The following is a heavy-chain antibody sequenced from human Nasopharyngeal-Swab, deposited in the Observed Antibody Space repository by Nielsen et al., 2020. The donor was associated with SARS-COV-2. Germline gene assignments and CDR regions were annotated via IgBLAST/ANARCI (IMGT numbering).Heavy chain of an antibody. D-gene: IGHD6-13*01. Sequence: GGSLRLSCAASGFTFSSYAMHWVRQAPGKGLEWVAVISYDGSKKYYAGSVKGRFTISRDNSKNTLYLQMNSLRAEDTAVYYCARDQGSSWYTYYYYYGMDVWGQGTTVTVSS. CDR1: GFTFSSYA. CDR3: ARDQGSSWYTYYYYYGMDV. V-gene: IGHV3-30-3*01. J-gene: IGHJ6*02. CDR2: ISYDGSKK.